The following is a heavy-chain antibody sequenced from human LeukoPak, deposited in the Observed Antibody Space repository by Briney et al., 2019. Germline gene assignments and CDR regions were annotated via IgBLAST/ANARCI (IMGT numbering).Heavy chain of an antibody. Sequence: GGSLSLSCAASGFTFSSYGMHWVRQAPGKGLEWVAVISYVGSNKYYADSVKGRFTISRDNSKNTLYLQMNSLRAEDTAVYYCAKEEGGYCSSTSCSAVDYWGQGTLVTASS. CDR1: GFTFSSYG. CDR3: AKEEGGYCSSTSCSAVDY. J-gene: IGHJ4*02. CDR2: ISYVGSNK. V-gene: IGHV3-30*18. D-gene: IGHD2-2*01.